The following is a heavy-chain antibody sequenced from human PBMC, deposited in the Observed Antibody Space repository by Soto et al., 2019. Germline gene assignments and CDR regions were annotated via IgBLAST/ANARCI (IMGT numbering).Heavy chain of an antibody. Sequence: EVQLLDSGGGLVQPGGSLRLSCAASGFTFSTYAMTWVRQAPGMGLEWVAAIGGSGVTTYYADSVKGRFTISRDNSRNTLYLQMNSLRAEDTAVYYCAKGTAHGNFGYFGYWGQGTLVAVSS. CDR2: IGGSGVTT. CDR3: AKGTAHGNFGYFGY. V-gene: IGHV3-23*01. CDR1: GFTFSTYA. J-gene: IGHJ4*02. D-gene: IGHD1-7*01.